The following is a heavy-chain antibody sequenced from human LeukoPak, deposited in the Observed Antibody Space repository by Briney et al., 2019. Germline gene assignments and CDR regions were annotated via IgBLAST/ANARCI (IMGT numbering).Heavy chain of an antibody. CDR2: TYYSGST. V-gene: IGHV4-39*07. CDR1: GGSISSSSYY. D-gene: IGHD3-22*01. J-gene: IGHJ6*03. Sequence: SETLSLTCTVSGGSISSSSYYWGWTRQPPGKGLEWIGSTYYSGSTYYNPSLKSRVTISVDTSKNQFSLKLSSVTAADTAVYYCARSYYDSSGYYYVHYYYYYMDVWGKGTTVTVSS. CDR3: ARSYYDSSGYYYVHYYYYYMDV.